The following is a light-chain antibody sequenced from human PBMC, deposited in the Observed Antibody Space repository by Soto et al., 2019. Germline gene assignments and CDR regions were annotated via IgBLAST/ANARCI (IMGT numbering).Light chain of an antibody. Sequence: QSALTQPASVSGSPGQSITISCTGTSSDVGGYKYVSWYQQHPGKAPKVMIYEVTNRPSGVSHRFSGSKSGNTASLTISGLQAEDEADYYCSSYTSSSTLYVFGTGTKLTVL. CDR1: SSDVGGYKY. CDR2: EVT. J-gene: IGLJ1*01. V-gene: IGLV2-14*01. CDR3: SSYTSSSTLYV.